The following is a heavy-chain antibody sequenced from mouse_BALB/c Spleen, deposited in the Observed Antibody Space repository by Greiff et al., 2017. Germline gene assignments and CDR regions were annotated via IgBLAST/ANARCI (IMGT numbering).Heavy chain of an antibody. CDR1: GFSLTSYG. Sequence: VMLVESGPGLVAPSQSLSITCTVSGFSLTSYGVHWVRQPPGKGLEWLGVIWAGGSTNYNSALMSRLSISKDNSKSQVFLKMNSLQTDDTAMYYCARDYYGSSRYFDYWGQGTTLTVSS. CDR2: IWAGGST. V-gene: IGHV2-9*02. D-gene: IGHD1-1*01. J-gene: IGHJ2*01. CDR3: ARDYYGSSRYFDY.